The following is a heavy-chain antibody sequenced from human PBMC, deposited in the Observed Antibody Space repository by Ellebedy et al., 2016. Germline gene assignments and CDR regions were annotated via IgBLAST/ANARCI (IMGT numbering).Heavy chain of an antibody. CDR1: GGSVINYGAY. CDR2: LYYNGSP. Sequence: GSLRLXXSVSGGSVINYGAYWSWIRQPPGRGLEWIGHLYYNGSPKLNPSLRSRVTMSVDTSKKEFSLKLSSVTAADTAVYYCARGLYFDSSGYYYWFDPWGQGTLVTVSS. CDR3: ARGLYFDSSGYYYWFDP. J-gene: IGHJ5*01. V-gene: IGHV4-61*08. D-gene: IGHD3-22*01.